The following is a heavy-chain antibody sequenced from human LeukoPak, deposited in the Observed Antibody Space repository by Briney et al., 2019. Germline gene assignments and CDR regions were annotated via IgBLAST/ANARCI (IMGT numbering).Heavy chain of an antibody. Sequence: ASVKVSCKASGGTFSSYAISWVRQAPGQGLEWMGGIIPIFGTANYAQKFQGRVTMTRNTSISTAYMELSSLRSEDTAVYYCARGDPLLWFGEAYYYYGMDVWGQGTTVTVSS. CDR3: ARGDPLLWFGEAYYYYGMDV. V-gene: IGHV1-69*05. CDR2: IIPIFGTA. J-gene: IGHJ6*02. CDR1: GGTFSSYA. D-gene: IGHD3-10*01.